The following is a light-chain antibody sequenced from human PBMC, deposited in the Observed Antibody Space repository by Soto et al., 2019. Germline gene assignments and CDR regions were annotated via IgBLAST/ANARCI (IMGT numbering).Light chain of an antibody. Sequence: DVQMTQSPSSLSASVGDRVTTTCRASKKITTYLNWYQQKPGKAPKLLIYAASTLQGGVPSRFSGSGSGTDFTLTISSLQPEDFATYYCQHSYYSPSFGGGTKVEIK. CDR1: KKITTY. CDR3: QHSYYSPS. CDR2: AAS. J-gene: IGKJ4*01. V-gene: IGKV1-39*01.